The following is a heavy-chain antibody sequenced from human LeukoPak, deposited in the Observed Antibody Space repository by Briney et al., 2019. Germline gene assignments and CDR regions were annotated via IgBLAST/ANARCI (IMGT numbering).Heavy chain of an antibody. D-gene: IGHD2-15*01. CDR3: XXXXXXEVVAATADDY. CDR1: GYTFTGYY. CDR2: INPNSGGT. Sequence: ASVKVSCKASGYTFTGYYMHWVRQAPGQGLEWMGWINPNSGGTNYAQKFQGRVTMTRDTSISTAYMELSRLRSDDTAVYYCXXXXXXEVVAATADDYWGQGTLVTVSS. V-gene: IGHV1-2*02. J-gene: IGHJ4*02.